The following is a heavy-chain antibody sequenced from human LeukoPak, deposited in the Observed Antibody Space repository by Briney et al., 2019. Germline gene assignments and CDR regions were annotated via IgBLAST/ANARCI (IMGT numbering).Heavy chain of an antibody. J-gene: IGHJ4*02. CDR1: GGSISRYY. V-gene: IGHV4-59*01. D-gene: IGHD3-16*02. Sequence: SETLSLTCAVSGGSISRYYWSWIRQPPGKGLEWIAYIYYSGSTHHNPSLKSRVTISVDTSKNQFSLKLSSVTAADTAVYYCARYVWGSYPTFEDYWGQGTLVTVSS. CDR2: IYYSGST. CDR3: ARYVWGSYPTFEDY.